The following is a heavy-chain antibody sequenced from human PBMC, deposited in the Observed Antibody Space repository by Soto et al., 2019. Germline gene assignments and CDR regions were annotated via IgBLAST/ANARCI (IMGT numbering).Heavy chain of an antibody. D-gene: IGHD2-15*01. CDR2: ISSSGSTI. CDR1: GFSFSDYY. V-gene: IGHV3-11*01. CDR3: ARNGYCSREACPYGVDV. J-gene: IGHJ6*02. Sequence: QVQLVESGGGLVKPGGSLRLSCAASGFSFSDYYMSWIRQAPGKGLEWVSYISSSGSTIYYADSVKGRFTVSRDNAKDSLWLQVNSLRAEDTAVYYCARNGYCSREACPYGVDVWGQGTTVTVSS.